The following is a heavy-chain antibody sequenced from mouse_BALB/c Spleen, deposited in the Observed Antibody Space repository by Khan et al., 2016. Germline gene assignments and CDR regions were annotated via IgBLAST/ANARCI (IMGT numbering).Heavy chain of an antibody. CDR2: ITSYNGAT. J-gene: IGHJ3*01. Sequence: LVKTGASVKISCKASGYSFTGYYMHWVKQSHGKSLEWIGYITSYNGATSYNQMFKGKATFTVDTSSSTAYMQFNSLTSEDSAVYYCAGPYESSYVGFAYWGRGTLVTVSA. CDR3: AGPYESSYVGFAY. D-gene: IGHD1-1*01. CDR1: GYSFTGYY. V-gene: IGHV1S34*01.